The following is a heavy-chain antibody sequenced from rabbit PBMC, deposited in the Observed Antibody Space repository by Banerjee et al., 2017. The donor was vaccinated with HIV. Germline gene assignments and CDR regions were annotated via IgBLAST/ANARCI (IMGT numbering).Heavy chain of an antibody. D-gene: IGHD1-1*01. V-gene: IGHV1S40*01. CDR3: ARDLTNNGGFYFNL. J-gene: IGHJ4*01. Sequence: QSLEEAGGDLVQPVASLTLTCTASGFSFSCSYYMCWVRQAPGKGLEWIACIYTDISGSTDYASWAKGRFTISKTSSTTVTLQMTSLTAADTATYFCARDLTNNGGFYFNLWGQGTLVTVS. CDR1: GFSFSCSYY. CDR2: IYTDISGST.